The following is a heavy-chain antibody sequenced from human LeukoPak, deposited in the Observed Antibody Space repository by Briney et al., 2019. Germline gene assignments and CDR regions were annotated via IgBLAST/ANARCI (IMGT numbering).Heavy chain of an antibody. D-gene: IGHD4-11*01. CDR1: GFTFSSYS. V-gene: IGHV3-48*01. CDR2: ISSSSSTI. CDR3: AKEGGSVTHTY. Sequence: PGGSLRLSCAASGFTFSSYSMNWVRQAPGKGLEWVSYISSSSSTIYYADSVKGRFTISRDNSKNTLYLQMNSLRAEDTAVYYCAKEGGSVTHTYWGQGTLVTVSS. J-gene: IGHJ4*02.